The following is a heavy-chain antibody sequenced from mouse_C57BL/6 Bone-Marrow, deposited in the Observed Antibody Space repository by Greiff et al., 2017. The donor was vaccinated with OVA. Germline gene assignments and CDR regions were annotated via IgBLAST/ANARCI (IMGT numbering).Heavy chain of an antibody. CDR3: AFYYVSSYRYFDV. CDR2: INPNYGTT. V-gene: IGHV1-39*01. Sequence: VQLQHSGPELVKPGASVKISCKASGYSFTDYNMNWVKQSNGKSLEWIGVINPNYGTTSYNQKFKGKATLTVDQSSSTAYMQLNSLTSEDSAVYYCAFYYVSSYRYFDVWGTGTTVTVSS. J-gene: IGHJ1*03. CDR1: GYSFTDYN. D-gene: IGHD1-1*01.